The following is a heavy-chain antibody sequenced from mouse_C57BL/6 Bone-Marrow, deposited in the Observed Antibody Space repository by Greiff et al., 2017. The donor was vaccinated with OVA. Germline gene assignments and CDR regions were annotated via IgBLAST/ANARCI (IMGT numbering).Heavy chain of an antibody. D-gene: IGHD1-1*01. V-gene: IGHV5-4*03. Sequence: EVMLVESGGGLVKPGGSLKLSCAASGFTFSSYAMSWVRQTPEKRLEWVATISDGGSYTYYPDNVKGRFTISRDNAKNNLYLQMSHLKSEDTAMYYCARGGPFTTVVYFDYWGQGTTLTVSS. CDR2: ISDGGSYT. CDR3: ARGGPFTTVVYFDY. CDR1: GFTFSSYA. J-gene: IGHJ2*01.